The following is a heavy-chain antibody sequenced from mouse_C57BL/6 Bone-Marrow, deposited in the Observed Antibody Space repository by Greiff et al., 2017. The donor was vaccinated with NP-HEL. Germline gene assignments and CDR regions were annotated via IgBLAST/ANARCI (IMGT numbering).Heavy chain of an antibody. CDR1: GFTFNTYA. CDR2: IRSKSSNSAT. V-gene: IGHV10-3*01. Sequence: EVHLVESGGGLVQPKGSLKLSCAASGFTFNTYAMHWVRQAPGKGLEWVARIRSKSSNSATYYADSVKDRFHISRDVSQSMLYLQMNNLKTEDTAMYYCVRVYSNYVFAYWGQGTLVTVSA. D-gene: IGHD2-5*01. CDR3: VRVYSNYVFAY. J-gene: IGHJ3*01.